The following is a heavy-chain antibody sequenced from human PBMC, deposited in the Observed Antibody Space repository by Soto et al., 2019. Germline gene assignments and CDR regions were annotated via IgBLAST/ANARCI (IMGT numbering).Heavy chain of an antibody. V-gene: IGHV1-46*01. CDR2: INPSGGST. J-gene: IGHJ4*02. Sequence: ASVKVSCKASGYTFTSYYMHWVRQAPGQGLEWMGIINPSGGSTSYAQKFQGRVTMTRDTSTSTVYMELSSLRSEDTAVYYCARDRNWQWLVPSFDYWGQGTLVTVSS. D-gene: IGHD6-19*01. CDR1: GYTFTSYY. CDR3: ARDRNWQWLVPSFDY.